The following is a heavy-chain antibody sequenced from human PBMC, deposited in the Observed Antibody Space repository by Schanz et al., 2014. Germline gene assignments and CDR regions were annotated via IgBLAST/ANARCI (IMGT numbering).Heavy chain of an antibody. V-gene: IGHV1-2*06. CDR2: INPNSGDT. CDR3: AREMLDIVATMDDDAFDI. J-gene: IGHJ3*02. CDR1: RYPFTAYY. D-gene: IGHD5-12*01. Sequence: QVHLVQSGSEVKKPGASVKVSCKASRYPFTAYYMHWVRQAPGQGLEWMGRINPNSGDTNYAQKFQGRVTMTRDTSTSTAYMELSRLRSDDTAIYYCAREMLDIVATMDDDAFDIWGQGTMVTVSS.